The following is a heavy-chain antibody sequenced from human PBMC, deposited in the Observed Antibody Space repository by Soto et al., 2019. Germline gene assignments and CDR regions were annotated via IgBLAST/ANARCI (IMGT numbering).Heavy chain of an antibody. CDR2: ISGSGDSI. Sequence: EVQLLESGGGLVQPGGSLRLSCGASGFTFSNYAMAWVRQAPGKGLEWVSAISGSGDSINYGDSVKGRFTISRDNSKSTLYLQMNSLRADDTALYFCAKMAWFGDPEGCDYWGQGTQVTVSS. CDR1: GFTFSNYA. D-gene: IGHD3-10*01. V-gene: IGHV3-23*01. CDR3: AKMAWFGDPEGCDY. J-gene: IGHJ4*02.